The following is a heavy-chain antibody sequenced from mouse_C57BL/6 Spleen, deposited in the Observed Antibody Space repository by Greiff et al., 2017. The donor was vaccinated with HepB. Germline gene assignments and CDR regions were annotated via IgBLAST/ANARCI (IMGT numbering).Heavy chain of an antibody. Sequence: QVQLKQSGPELVKPGASVKISCKASGYAFSSSWMNWVKQRPGKGLEWIGRIYPGDGDTNYNGKFKGKATLTADKSSSTAYMQLSSLTSEDSAVYFCARITSNSSYAMDYWGQGTSVTVSS. D-gene: IGHD1-1*01. V-gene: IGHV1-82*01. CDR2: IYPGDGDT. J-gene: IGHJ4*01. CDR1: GYAFSSSW. CDR3: ARITSNSSYAMDY.